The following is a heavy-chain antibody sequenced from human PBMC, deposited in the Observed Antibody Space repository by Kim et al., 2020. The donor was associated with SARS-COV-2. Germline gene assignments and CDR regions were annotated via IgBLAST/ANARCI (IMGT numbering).Heavy chain of an antibody. CDR3: ARDYPTVTAFGYYYGMDV. D-gene: IGHD4-4*01. V-gene: IGHV1-18*01. CDR2: ISTYNGNT. J-gene: IGHJ6*02. Sequence: ASVKVSCKASGYTFTSYGISWVRQAPGQGLEWMGWISTYNGNTNYTQKLQGRVTLTTDTSTSTAYMELRSLRSDDTAVYYCARDYPTVTAFGYYYGMDVWGQGTTVTVSS. CDR1: GYTFTSYG.